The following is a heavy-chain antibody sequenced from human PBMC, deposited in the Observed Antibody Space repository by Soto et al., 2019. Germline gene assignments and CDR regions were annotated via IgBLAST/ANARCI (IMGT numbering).Heavy chain of an antibody. CDR2: ISSSSSTI. V-gene: IGHV3-48*02. CDR1: GFTFSSYS. Sequence: PGGSLRLSCAASGFTFSSYSMNWVRQAPGKGLEWVSSISSSSSTIYYADSVKGRFTISRDNAKNSLYLQMHSLRDGDTAVYYCARVKVVTATDFWGQGTLVTVSS. J-gene: IGHJ4*02. D-gene: IGHD2-21*02. CDR3: ARVKVVTATDF.